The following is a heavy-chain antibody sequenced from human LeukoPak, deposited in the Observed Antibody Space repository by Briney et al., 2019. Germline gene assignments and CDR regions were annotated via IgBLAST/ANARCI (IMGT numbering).Heavy chain of an antibody. V-gene: IGHV3-30*03. CDR3: ARASYDSSGYFFYPPDF. CDR2: ISYDGSNE. CDR1: GFTFSSYG. J-gene: IGHJ4*02. D-gene: IGHD3-22*01. Sequence: GGSLRLSCAASGFTFSSYGMHWVRQAPGKGLEWVARVTIISYDGSNEYCADSVKGRFTISRDNSKNTLYLQMNSLRAEDTAVYYCARASYDSSGYFFYPPDFWGQGTLVTVSS.